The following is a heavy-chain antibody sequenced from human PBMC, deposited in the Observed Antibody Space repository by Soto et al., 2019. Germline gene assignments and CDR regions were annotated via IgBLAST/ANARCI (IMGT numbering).Heavy chain of an antibody. CDR3: ARGDGDTLDY. V-gene: IGHV1-18*01. CDR2: INAYVGET. CDR1: GYSFTHYG. J-gene: IGHJ4*02. Sequence: QVQLVQSGAEVKKPGASVKVSCKASGYSFTHYGITWVRQAPGQGLEWTGWINAYVGETKSAQKYEGRVTVTMDTSTNTAYLELGSLRSDDTAVYYCARGDGDTLDYWGQGTLVRVSA.